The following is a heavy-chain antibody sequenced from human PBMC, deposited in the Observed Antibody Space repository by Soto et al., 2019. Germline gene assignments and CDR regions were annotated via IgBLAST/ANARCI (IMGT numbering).Heavy chain of an antibody. CDR3: AKDNAVGATWRYYYGMDV. J-gene: IGHJ6*02. D-gene: IGHD1-26*01. V-gene: IGHV3-23*01. Sequence: PGGSLRLSCAASGFTFSNYAMSWVRQAPGKWLEWVSAISGSGGTTYYADSVKGRFTISRDNSKNTLYVQMNYLRVEDTAVYYCAKDNAVGATWRYYYGMDVWGQGXTVTVSS. CDR1: GFTFSNYA. CDR2: ISGSGGTT.